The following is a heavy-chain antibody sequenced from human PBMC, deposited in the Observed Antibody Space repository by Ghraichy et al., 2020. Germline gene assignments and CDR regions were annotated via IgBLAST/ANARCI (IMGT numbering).Heavy chain of an antibody. CDR1: GFTFSSYW. V-gene: IGHV3-74*01. CDR3: ARDPYCSSTNCYTGSWFDP. Sequence: GGSLRLSCAASGFTFSSYWMHWVRQAPGKGQVWVSSISTDGSRTSYAESVKGRFTISRDNAKNTLYLQMNSLRAEDTAVYYCARDPYCSSTNCYTGSWFDPWCLGTLVTVSS. J-gene: IGHJ5*02. D-gene: IGHD2-2*02. CDR2: ISTDGSRT.